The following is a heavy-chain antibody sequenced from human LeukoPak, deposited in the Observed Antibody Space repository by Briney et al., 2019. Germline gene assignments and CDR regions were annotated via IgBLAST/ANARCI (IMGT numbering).Heavy chain of an antibody. V-gene: IGHV5-51*01. CDR2: IYPGDSDT. CDR1: GYSFTSYW. D-gene: IGHD4-17*01. CDR3: ARHRFYGDYNDAFDI. J-gene: IGHJ3*02. Sequence: GESLKISCKGSGYSFTSYWIGWVRQMPGKGLEWMGIIYPGDSDTRYSPSFQGQVTISADKSISTAYLQWSSLKASDTAMYYCARHRFYGDYNDAFDIWGQGTMVTVSS.